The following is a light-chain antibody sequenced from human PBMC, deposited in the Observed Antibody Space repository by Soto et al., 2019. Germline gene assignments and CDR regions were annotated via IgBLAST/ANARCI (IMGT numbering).Light chain of an antibody. V-gene: IGKV3-20*01. CDR2: GAS. J-gene: IGKJ4*01. CDR3: QQYGSSPPLT. CDR1: QSVSSSY. Sequence: EIVLTQSPGTLSLSPGERATLSCRASQSVSSSYFAWYQQKPGQAPRLVIYGASSRATGIPDRFSGSGSGTDFTLTISRLEPEDFAVYYCQQYGSSPPLTFGGGTKVEIK.